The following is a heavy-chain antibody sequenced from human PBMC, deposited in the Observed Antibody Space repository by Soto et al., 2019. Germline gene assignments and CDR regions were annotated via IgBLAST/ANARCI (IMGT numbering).Heavy chain of an antibody. CDR3: ARCGRITGTRGGFDY. D-gene: IGHD1-20*01. Sequence: GGSLRLSCAASGFTFSSYSMNWVRQAPGKGLEWVSYISSSSSTIYYADSVKGRFTISRDNAKNLLYLQMNSLRDEDTAVYYCARCGRITGTRGGFDYWGQGTLVTVSS. J-gene: IGHJ4*02. V-gene: IGHV3-48*02. CDR2: ISSSSSTI. CDR1: GFTFSSYS.